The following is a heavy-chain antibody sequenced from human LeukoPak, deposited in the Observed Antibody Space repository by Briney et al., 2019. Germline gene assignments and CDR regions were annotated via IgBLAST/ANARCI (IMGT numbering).Heavy chain of an antibody. Sequence: EASVKVSCKASGGTFSSYAISWVRQAPGQGLEWMGRIIPTFGIANYAQKFQGRVTITADKSTSTAYMELSSLRSEDTAVYYCARGALYCSSTSCYTVIEGYYFDYWGQGTLVTVSS. J-gene: IGHJ4*02. CDR1: GGTFSSYA. CDR2: IIPTFGIA. CDR3: ARGALYCSSTSCYTVIEGYYFDY. V-gene: IGHV1-69*04. D-gene: IGHD2-2*02.